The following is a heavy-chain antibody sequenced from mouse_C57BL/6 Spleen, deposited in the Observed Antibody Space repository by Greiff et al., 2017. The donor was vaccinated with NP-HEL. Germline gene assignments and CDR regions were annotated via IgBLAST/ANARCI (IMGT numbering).Heavy chain of an antibody. CDR2: IYPGSGNT. D-gene: IGHD2-5*01. CDR3: ARHPYSNYWYFDV. Sequence: VKLVESGAELVRPGASVKLSCKASGYTFTDYYINWVKQRPGQGLEWIARIYPGSGNTYYNEKFKGKATLTAEKSSSTAYMQLSSLTSEDSAVYVCARHPYSNYWYFDVWGTWTTVTVSS. CDR1: GYTFTDYY. V-gene: IGHV1-76*01. J-gene: IGHJ1*03.